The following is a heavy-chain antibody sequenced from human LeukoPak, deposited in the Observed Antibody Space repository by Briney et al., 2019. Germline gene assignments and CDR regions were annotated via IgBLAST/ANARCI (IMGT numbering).Heavy chain of an antibody. D-gene: IGHD5-18*01. CDR1: GFTFSYYW. J-gene: IGHJ4*02. Sequence: GGSLRLSCAASGFTFSYYWMSWVRQAPGKGLEWVGRIRSKTAGGTTDYAAPVKGRITISRDDSKNTLYLQMNSLTTEDTAVYFCAHRDTSMVRVDYWGQGTLVTVSS. CDR2: IRSKTAGGTT. V-gene: IGHV3-15*01. CDR3: AHRDTSMVRVDY.